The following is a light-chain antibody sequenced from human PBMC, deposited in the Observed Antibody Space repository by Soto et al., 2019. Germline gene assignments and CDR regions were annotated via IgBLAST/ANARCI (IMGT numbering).Light chain of an antibody. CDR1: SSNIGSNYD. CDR2: ANS. Sequence: QSVLTQPPSVSGAPGQRVTISCTWSSSNIGSNYDVHWSQQLPVPAPKLLIFANSNRPSGVPDRFSCSKSGTSASLVITGLQADDDGDYYCQSDDSTLRARYVFGTGTKVTVL. J-gene: IGLJ1*01. CDR3: QSDDSTLRARYV. V-gene: IGLV1-40*01.